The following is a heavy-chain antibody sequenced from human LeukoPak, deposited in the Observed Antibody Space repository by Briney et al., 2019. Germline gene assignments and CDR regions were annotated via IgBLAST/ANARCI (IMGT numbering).Heavy chain of an antibody. V-gene: IGHV4-59*12. CDR3: ARGSYDILTGLPFFDY. Sequence: SETLSLTCTVSGGSISSYYWSWIRQPPGKGLEWIGYIYYSGSTNYNPSLKSRVTMSVDTSKNQFSLKLSSVTAADTAVYYCARGSYDILTGLPFFDYWGQGTLVTVSS. CDR1: GGSISSYY. J-gene: IGHJ4*02. D-gene: IGHD3-9*01. CDR2: IYYSGST.